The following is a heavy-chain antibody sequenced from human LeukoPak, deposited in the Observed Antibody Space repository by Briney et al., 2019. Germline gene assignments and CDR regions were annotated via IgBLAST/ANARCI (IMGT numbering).Heavy chain of an antibody. CDR1: GFTFSSYS. V-gene: IGHV3-48*04. CDR3: ARVPQGIAPYAFDI. J-gene: IGHJ3*02. CDR2: ISSSSSTI. D-gene: IGHD6-13*01. Sequence: GGSLRLSCAASGFTFSSYSMNWVRQAPGKGLEWVSYISSSSSTIYYADSVKGRFTISRDNAKNSLYLQMNSLRAEDTAVYYCARVPQGIAPYAFDIWGQGTMVTVSS.